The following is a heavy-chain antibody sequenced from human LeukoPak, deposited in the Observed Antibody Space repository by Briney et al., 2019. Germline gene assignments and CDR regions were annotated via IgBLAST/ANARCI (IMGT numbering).Heavy chain of an antibody. J-gene: IGHJ4*02. CDR2: ITDSGSGA. Sequence: PGGSLRLPCTASGFTYSRHAMTWVPQSAGKGLQWVSSITDSGSGAYYADSVKGRVTISRDNSKNTLFLHMDSLRVEDTAMYYCAKVRGDHAHLQDDFDCWGQGTLVTVS. V-gene: IGHV3-23*01. CDR3: AKVRGDHAHLQDDFDC. CDR1: GFTYSRHA. D-gene: IGHD2-21*02.